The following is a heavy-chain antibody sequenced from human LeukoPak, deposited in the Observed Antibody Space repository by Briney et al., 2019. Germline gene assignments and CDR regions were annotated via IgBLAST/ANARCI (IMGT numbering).Heavy chain of an antibody. CDR3: ARAAFGYCSGGSCYDFDY. Sequence: GGSLRLSCAASGFSFSNYAMSWVRQAPGKGLEWVSGISGIDGSTYYADSVKGRFTISRDNAKNSLYLQMNSLRAEDTAVYYCARAAFGYCSGGSCYDFDYWGQGTLVTVSS. J-gene: IGHJ4*02. D-gene: IGHD2-15*01. CDR1: GFSFSNYA. V-gene: IGHV3-23*01. CDR2: ISGIDGST.